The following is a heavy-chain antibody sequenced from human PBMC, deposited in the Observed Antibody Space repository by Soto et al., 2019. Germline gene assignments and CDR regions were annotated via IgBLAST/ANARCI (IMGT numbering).Heavy chain of an antibody. CDR1: GYTFTRSG. Sequence: ASVKVSCKASGYTFTRSGISWVRQAPGQGLEWMGWINAYNGNTNYAQKLQGRVTMTTDTSTSTAYMALRSLRSDDTAVYYCARDPVAGTYFDYWGQGALVTVSS. CDR2: INAYNGNT. J-gene: IGHJ4*02. V-gene: IGHV1-18*01. D-gene: IGHD6-19*01. CDR3: ARDPVAGTYFDY.